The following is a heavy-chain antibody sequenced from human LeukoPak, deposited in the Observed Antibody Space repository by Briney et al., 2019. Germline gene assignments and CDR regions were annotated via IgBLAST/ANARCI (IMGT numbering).Heavy chain of an antibody. J-gene: IGHJ4*02. CDR1: GYSFASYW. CDR2: IYPGDSDT. D-gene: IGHD2-15*01. V-gene: IGHV5-51*01. CDR3: ARHRYCSGGSCPQDY. Sequence: GESLKISCKGSGYSFASYWIGWVRQMPGKGLEWMGIIYPGDSDTRYSPSFQGQVTISADKSISTAYLQWSSLKASDTAMYYCARHRYCSGGSCPQDYWGQGTLVTVSS.